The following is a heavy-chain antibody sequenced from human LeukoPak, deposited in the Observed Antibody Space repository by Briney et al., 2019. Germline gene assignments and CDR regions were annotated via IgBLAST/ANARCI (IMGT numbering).Heavy chain of an antibody. J-gene: IGHJ4*02. V-gene: IGHV1-18*01. CDR2: ISAYTGKT. Sequence: ASVKVSCKASGYTFINYGIMWVRQAPGQGLEWMGWISAYTGKTKYIEKYQGRGTMTTDSSTNTAYMEMRRLTLDDTAVYYCARDEGEWESRNYWGQGTQVIVSS. CDR3: ARDEGEWESRNY. CDR1: GYTFINYG. D-gene: IGHD1-26*01.